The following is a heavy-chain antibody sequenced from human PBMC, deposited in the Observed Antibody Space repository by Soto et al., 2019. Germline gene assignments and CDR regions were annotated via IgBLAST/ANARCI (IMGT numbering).Heavy chain of an antibody. D-gene: IGHD6-19*01. Sequence: QVQLVQSGAEVKKPGASVKVSCKASGYTFTSYAMHWVRQAPGQRLEWMGWINAGNGNTKYSQKFQGRVTITRDTSASTAYMGLSSLRSEDTAVYYCARGAPVAARRGGNAFDIWGQGTMVTVSS. CDR1: GYTFTSYA. CDR2: INAGNGNT. CDR3: ARGAPVAARRGGNAFDI. V-gene: IGHV1-3*01. J-gene: IGHJ3*02.